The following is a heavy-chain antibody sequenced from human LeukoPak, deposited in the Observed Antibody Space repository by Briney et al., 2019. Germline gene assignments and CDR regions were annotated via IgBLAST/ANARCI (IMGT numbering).Heavy chain of an antibody. J-gene: IGHJ4*02. CDR3: AKVSLYYYDSSGYPSPDY. V-gene: IGHV3-23*01. CDR1: GFTFSTYA. D-gene: IGHD3-22*01. Sequence: PGGSLRLSCAGSGFTFSTYAMNWVRQAPGKGLEWVSAISGSAGNTYYADSVKGRFTISRDNSKNTLYLQMNSLRVGDTAVYYCAKVSLYYYDSSGYPSPDYWGQGTLVTVSS. CDR2: ISGSAGNT.